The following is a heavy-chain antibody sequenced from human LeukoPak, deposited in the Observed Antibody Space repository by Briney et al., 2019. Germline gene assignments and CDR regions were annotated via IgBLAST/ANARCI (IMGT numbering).Heavy chain of an antibody. CDR2: IYHTGFT. V-gene: IGHV4-38-2*02. D-gene: IGHD3-10*01. CDR1: NYSINSGHY. CDR3: LRDKAGSFYGSGGYHFYYNGMDV. J-gene: IGHJ6*02. Sequence: SETLSLTCIVSNYSINSGHYWGWIRQPPGKGLEWIGSIYHTGFTYSNPSLTSRLTMSIDASKNEFSLKLTSVTAADTAIYYCLRDKAGSFYGSGGYHFYYNGMDVWGQGTAVTVSS.